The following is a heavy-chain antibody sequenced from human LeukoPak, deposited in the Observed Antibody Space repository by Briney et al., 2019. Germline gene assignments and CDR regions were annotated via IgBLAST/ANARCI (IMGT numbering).Heavy chain of an antibody. J-gene: IGHJ4*02. Sequence: PGGSLRLSCAASGFTFSSYGMHWVRQAPGKGLEWVAFIRYDGSNKYHADSVKGRFTISRDNSKNTLYLQMNSLRAEDTAVYYCAKLATVTTSHFDYWGQGTLVTVSS. D-gene: IGHD4-11*01. CDR3: AKLATVTTSHFDY. V-gene: IGHV3-30*02. CDR1: GFTFSSYG. CDR2: IRYDGSNK.